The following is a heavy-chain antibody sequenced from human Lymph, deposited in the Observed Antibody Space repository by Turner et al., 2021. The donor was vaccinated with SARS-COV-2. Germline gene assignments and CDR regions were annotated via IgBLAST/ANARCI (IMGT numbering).Heavy chain of an antibody. Sequence: QAQLVETGGGVVSPGRSLRLSCAAPGFTFSSYAMHWVRQAPCKGLEWVAIISYDGTKKYYADSVKGRFTISRDNSKNTLYLQMNSLRAEDTAVYYCARDVLKKEVAGTSENWFDLWGQGTLFTFSS. CDR3: ARDVLKKEVAGTSENWFDL. CDR1: GFTFSSYA. CDR2: ISYDGTKK. D-gene: IGHD6-19*01. V-gene: IGHV3-30-3*01. J-gene: IGHJ5*02.